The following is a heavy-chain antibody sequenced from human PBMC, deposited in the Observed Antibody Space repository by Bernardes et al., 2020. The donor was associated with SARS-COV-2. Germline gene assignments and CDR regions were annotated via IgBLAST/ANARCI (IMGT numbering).Heavy chain of an antibody. J-gene: IGHJ3*02. Sequence: TLSLTCTVSGGSISSGDYYWSWIRQPPGKGLEWIGYIYYSGSTYYNPSLKSRVTISVDTSKNQFSLKLSSVTAADTAVYYGARAGNVDYAPTNDAFDICGPGTIVTVSS. V-gene: IGHV4-30-4*01. CDR2: IYYSGST. D-gene: IGHD4-17*01. CDR3: ARAGNVDYAPTNDAFDI. CDR1: GGSISSGDYY.